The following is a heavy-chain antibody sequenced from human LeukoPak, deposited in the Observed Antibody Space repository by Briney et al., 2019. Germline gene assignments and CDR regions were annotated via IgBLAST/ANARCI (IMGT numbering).Heavy chain of an antibody. D-gene: IGHD3-22*01. CDR2: ICGSGGST. Sequence: PGGSLRLSCAASGFTFSSYAMSWVRQAPGKGLEWVSAICGSGGSTYYADSVKGRFTISRDNSKNTLYLQMNSLRAEDTAVYYCAKRNYYDSSGYYSWYYGMDVWGQGTTVTVSS. CDR1: GFTFSSYA. J-gene: IGHJ6*02. CDR3: AKRNYYDSSGYYSWYYGMDV. V-gene: IGHV3-23*01.